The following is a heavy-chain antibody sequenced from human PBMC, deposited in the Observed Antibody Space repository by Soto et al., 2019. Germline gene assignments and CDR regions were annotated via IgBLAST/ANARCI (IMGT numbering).Heavy chain of an antibody. CDR1: GFTVSSNY. CDR3: AREKYYYDSSGYYPRAFDI. CDR2: IYSGGST. V-gene: IGHV3-53*01. D-gene: IGHD3-22*01. J-gene: IGHJ3*02. Sequence: PGCSLRLSCAASGFTVSSNYMSWVRQATGKGLEWVSVIYSGGSTYYADSVKGRFTISRDNSKNTLYLQMNSLRAEDTAVYYCAREKYYYDSSGYYPRAFDIWGQGTMVT.